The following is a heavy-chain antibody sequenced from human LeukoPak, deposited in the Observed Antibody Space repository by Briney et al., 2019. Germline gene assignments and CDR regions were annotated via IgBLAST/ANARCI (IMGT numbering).Heavy chain of an antibody. V-gene: IGHV3-48*04. CDR1: GFTFSSYW. J-gene: IGHJ1*01. CDR2: ITNSGTTI. D-gene: IGHD3-9*01. Sequence: PGGSLRLSCAASGFTFSSYWMHWVRQAPGKGLEWVSYITNSGTTIYYADSVKGRFTISRDNAKNSLYLQMNSLSAEDTAVYYCARDGHYDILTGYFQDWGQGTLVTVSS. CDR3: ARDGHYDILTGYFQD.